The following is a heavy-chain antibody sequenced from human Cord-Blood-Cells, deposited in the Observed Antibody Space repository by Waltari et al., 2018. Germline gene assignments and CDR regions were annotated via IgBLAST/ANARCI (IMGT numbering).Heavy chain of an antibody. J-gene: IGHJ3*02. CDR2: MNPNSGNT. V-gene: IGHV1-8*03. CDR3: ARGVTFYYDSSGYAFDI. CDR1: GYTFTSYD. Sequence: QVQLVQSGAEVKKPGASVKVSCKDSGYTFTSYDINWLRPATGQGLEWLGWMNPNSGNTGYAQKFQGRVTITRNTSISTAYMELSSLRSEDTAVYYCARGVTFYYDSSGYAFDIWGQGTMVTVSS. D-gene: IGHD3-22*01.